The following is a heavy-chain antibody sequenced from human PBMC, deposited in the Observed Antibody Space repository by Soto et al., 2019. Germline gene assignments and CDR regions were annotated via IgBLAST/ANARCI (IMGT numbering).Heavy chain of an antibody. V-gene: IGHV3-30-3*01. Sequence: QVQRVESGGGVVQPGRSLRLSCAASGFTFSSYAMHWVRQAPGKGLEWVAVISYDGSNKYYADSVKGRFTISRDNCKNTLYLQMNSMRAYDSVVYYCARHPRNCINTRCDLDYWGQGTLVTVSP. CDR1: GFTFSSYA. CDR3: ARHPRNCINTRCDLDY. J-gene: IGHJ4*02. CDR2: ISYDGSNK. D-gene: IGHD2-2*01.